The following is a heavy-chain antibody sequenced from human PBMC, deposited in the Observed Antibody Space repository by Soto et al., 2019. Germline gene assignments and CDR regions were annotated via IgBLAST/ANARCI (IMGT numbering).Heavy chain of an antibody. J-gene: IGHJ4*02. D-gene: IGHD3-10*01. Sequence: SETLSLTCSVSGASINSYYWSWIRQPPGKGLEWIGYIFYSGNTDYNPSLKSRVTLLLDTSKNRISLRLSSVTAADTAVYYCARLRPGGHPTEKWFHVWGQGNLLNVSS. CDR3: ARLRPGGHPTEKWFHV. CDR1: GASINSYY. CDR2: IFYSGNT. V-gene: IGHV4-59*01.